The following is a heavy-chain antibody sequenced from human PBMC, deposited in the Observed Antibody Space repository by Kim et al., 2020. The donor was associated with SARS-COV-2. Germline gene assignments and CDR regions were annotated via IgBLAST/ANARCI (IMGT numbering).Heavy chain of an antibody. CDR3: SRIVWGNYRYSGS. CDR1: GFNFSSYV. CDR2: ISGSGGTT. J-gene: IGHJ5*02. Sequence: GGSLRLSCAASGFNFSSYVMSWVRQVPGKGLEWVSLISGSGGTTYDADSVRGRFTISRDNPKNTLYLQMNTLRAEDTAVYYCSRIVWGNYRYSGSWGQGTLVTVSS. D-gene: IGHD3-16*02. V-gene: IGHV3-23*01.